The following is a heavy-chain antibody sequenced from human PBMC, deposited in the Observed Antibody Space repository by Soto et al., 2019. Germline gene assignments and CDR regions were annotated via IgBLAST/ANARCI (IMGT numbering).Heavy chain of an antibody. J-gene: IGHJ6*02. Sequence: PSGTLSLTCAVYGGSFSGYYWSWIRQPPGKGLEWIGEINHSGSTNYNPSLKSRVTISVDTSKNQFSLKLSSVTAADTAVYYCARLAARPRFVYYYYGMDVWGQGTTVTVSS. CDR3: ARLAARPRFVYYYYGMDV. CDR2: INHSGST. CDR1: GGSFSGYY. D-gene: IGHD6-6*01. V-gene: IGHV4-34*01.